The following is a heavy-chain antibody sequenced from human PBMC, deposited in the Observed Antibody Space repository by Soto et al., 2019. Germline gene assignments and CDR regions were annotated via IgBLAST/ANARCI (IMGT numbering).Heavy chain of an antibody. CDR1: GFTFSNYG. D-gene: IGHD3-22*01. J-gene: IGHJ6*02. V-gene: IGHV3-30*03. CDR3: ARDYYYQPNYYYYGMDV. Sequence: GGSLRLSCAASGFTFSNYGMHWVRQAPGKGLEWVAFISDDGSNKYYADSMKGRFTMSRDNSKSTLYLQMNSLRVEDTAVYYCARDYYYQPNYYYYGMDVWGQGTTVTVSS. CDR2: ISDDGSNK.